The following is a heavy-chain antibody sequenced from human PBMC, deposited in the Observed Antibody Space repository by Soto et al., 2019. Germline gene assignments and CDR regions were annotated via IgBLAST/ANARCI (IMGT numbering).Heavy chain of an antibody. CDR2: IIPFHGVT. V-gene: IGHV1-69*08. CDR1: GGTFSPYT. CDR3: TRDWEITVSTWSFGGF. D-gene: IGHD3-10*01. J-gene: IGHJ4*02. Sequence: QVQLVQSGAEVKKPGSSVKVSCKASGGTFSPYTINWVRQAPGQGLEWMGRIIPFHGVTNYAQKFQARVTITADKSTSTAYMELGVLRFEDTAMYYCTRDWEITVSTWSFGGFWGRGTLVTVSS.